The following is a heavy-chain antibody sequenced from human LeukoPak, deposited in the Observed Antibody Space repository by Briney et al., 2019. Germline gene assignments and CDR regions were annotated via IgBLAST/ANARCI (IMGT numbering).Heavy chain of an antibody. Sequence: GGSLRLSCAASGFTFSSYAMSWVRQAPGKGLEWVSVVSGSGGSTYYRDSVKGRFTISRDNSKNTLYLQMNSLRAEDTAVYYCAKDGTTTITFDYWGQGTLVTVSS. CDR2: VSGSGGST. CDR3: AKDGTTTITFDY. CDR1: GFTFSSYA. D-gene: IGHD1-1*01. V-gene: IGHV3-23*01. J-gene: IGHJ4*02.